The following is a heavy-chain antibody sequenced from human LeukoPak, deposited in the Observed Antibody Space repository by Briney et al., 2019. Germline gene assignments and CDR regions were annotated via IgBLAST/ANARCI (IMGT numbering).Heavy chain of an antibody. V-gene: IGHV4-34*01. CDR2: INHSGST. Sequence: PSETLSLTCAVYGGSFSVYYWSWIRQPPGKGLEWIGEINHSGSTNYNPSLKSRVTISVDTSKNQFSLKLSSVTAADTAVYYCARLASGYDINYYYYMDVWGKGTTVTISS. D-gene: IGHD5-12*01. CDR1: GGSFSVYY. CDR3: ARLASGYDINYYYYMDV. J-gene: IGHJ6*03.